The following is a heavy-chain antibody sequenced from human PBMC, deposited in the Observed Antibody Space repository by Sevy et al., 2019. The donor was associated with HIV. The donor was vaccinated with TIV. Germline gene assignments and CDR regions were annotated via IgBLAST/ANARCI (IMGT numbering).Heavy chain of an antibody. V-gene: IGHV3-48*02. CDR1: GFSFSQYS. Sequence: GGSLRLSCAASGFSFSQYSMNWVRQAPGKGLEWLSYISGSSGTIYYAGSVKGRFTICSDNVKNSVYLQMNSLRDEDSAVYYSARVVLYYDANYCDFWGQGALVTVSS. J-gene: IGHJ4*02. CDR2: ISGSSGTI. CDR3: ARVVLYYDANYCDF. D-gene: IGHD3-22*01.